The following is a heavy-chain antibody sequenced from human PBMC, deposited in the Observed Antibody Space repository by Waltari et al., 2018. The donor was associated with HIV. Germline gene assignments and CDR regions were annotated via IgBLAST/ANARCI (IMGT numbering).Heavy chain of an antibody. CDR1: GFTFAAYA. CDR3: AKDRGPFIAVAGT. Sequence: EVQLVESGGGLVQPGRSLRLSCAASGFTFAAYAMHWVRQPPGKGLEWVAVISWNSCSIDYADSVKGRFTISRDNTNNSLYLQMNSVRAEDTALYYCAKDRGPFIAVAGTWGQGTLVTVSS. D-gene: IGHD6-19*01. CDR2: ISWNSCSI. V-gene: IGHV3-9*01. J-gene: IGHJ5*02.